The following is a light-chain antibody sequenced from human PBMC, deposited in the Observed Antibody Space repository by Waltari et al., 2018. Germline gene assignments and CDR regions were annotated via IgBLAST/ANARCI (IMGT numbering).Light chain of an antibody. CDR2: DVN. J-gene: IGLJ3*02. CDR1: RSVVGNYNL. CDR3: CSYAGSSVSV. Sequence: QSALTQTATVSGSPGQSITISCTGSRSVVGNYNLAPWYTQHPGEAPKRIIYDVNKRPVGVSNRFSGSKSGNTASLTISGLQAADEADYYCCSYAGSSVSVFGGGTKVTVL. V-gene: IGLV2-23*02.